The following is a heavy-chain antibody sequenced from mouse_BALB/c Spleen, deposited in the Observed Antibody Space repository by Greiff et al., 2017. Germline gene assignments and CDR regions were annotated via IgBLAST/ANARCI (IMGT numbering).Heavy chain of an antibody. CDR2: ISSGSSTI. CDR3: ARGLGDYAMDY. Sequence: DVQLVESGGGLVQPGGSRKLSCAASGFTFSSFGMHWVRQAPEKGLEWVAYISSGSSTIYYADTVKGRFTISRDNPKNTLFLQMTSLRSEDTAMYYCARGLGDYAMDYWGQGTSVTVSS. J-gene: IGHJ4*01. V-gene: IGHV5-17*02. CDR1: GFTFSSFG. D-gene: IGHD4-1*01.